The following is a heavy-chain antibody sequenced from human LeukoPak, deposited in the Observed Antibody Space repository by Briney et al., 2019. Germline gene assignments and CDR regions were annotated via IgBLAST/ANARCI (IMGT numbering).Heavy chain of an antibody. CDR1: GFTFSNYD. CDR3: AKGNWGGEYIFNL. J-gene: IGHJ4*02. Sequence: PGRSLRLSCAASGFTFSNYDMHWVRQAPGKGLEWVAVIWFDGSNKFYADSVKGRFTNSRDNSKNTLYLQMNSLRAEDTAVYYCAKGNWGGEYIFNLWGQGTLVTVSS. V-gene: IGHV3-33*06. CDR2: IWFDGSNK. D-gene: IGHD7-27*01.